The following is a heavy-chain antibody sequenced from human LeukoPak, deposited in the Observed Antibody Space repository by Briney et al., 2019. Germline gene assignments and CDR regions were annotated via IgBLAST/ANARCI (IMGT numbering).Heavy chain of an antibody. CDR1: GFTFSNAW. CDR3: AKEGVTMVRGTYYYYGMDV. CDR2: IKSKTEGETT. J-gene: IGHJ6*01. V-gene: IGHV3-15*01. Sequence: GGSLRLSCAASGFTFSNAWMSWVRQAPGKGLEWVGRIKSKTEGETTDYAAPVKGRFTISRDDSKNMLYLQMNTLRTEDTAVYYCAKEGVTMVRGTYYYYGMDVWGQGTTVTVSS. D-gene: IGHD3-10*01.